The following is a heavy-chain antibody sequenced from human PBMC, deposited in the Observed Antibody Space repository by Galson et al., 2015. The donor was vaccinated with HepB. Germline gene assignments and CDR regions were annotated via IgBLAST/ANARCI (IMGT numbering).Heavy chain of an antibody. J-gene: IGHJ4*02. CDR2: IWYDRSNK. D-gene: IGHD5-12*01. V-gene: IGHV3-33*06. Sequence: LRLSCAASGFTFSSYGMHWVRQAPGKGLEWVAVIWYDRSNKYYADSVKGRFTISRDNSKNTLFLQMNSLTVEDTAIYYCAKGKRATYDYWGQGILVTVSS. CDR1: GFTFSSYG. CDR3: AKGKRATYDY.